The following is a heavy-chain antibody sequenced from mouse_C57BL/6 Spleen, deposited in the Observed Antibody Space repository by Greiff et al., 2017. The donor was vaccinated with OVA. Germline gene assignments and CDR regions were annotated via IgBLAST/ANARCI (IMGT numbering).Heavy chain of an antibody. CDR2: INPNYGTT. CDR3: ARSPATVVEDWYFDV. D-gene: IGHD1-1*01. CDR1: GYSFTDYN. J-gene: IGHJ1*03. V-gene: IGHV1-39*01. Sequence: EVQLQQSGPELVKPGASVKISCTASGYSFTDYNMHWVQQSTGKSLEWIGVINPNYGTTSYTQKFKGKATMTVDPSSSTAYMQLNSLTSEDSAVYCGARSPATVVEDWYFDVWGTGTTVTVAA.